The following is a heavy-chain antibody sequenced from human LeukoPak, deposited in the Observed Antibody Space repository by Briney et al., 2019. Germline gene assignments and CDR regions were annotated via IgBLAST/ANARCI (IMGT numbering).Heavy chain of an antibody. D-gene: IGHD5-18*01. Sequence: SETLSLTCIVSSGSLNNHYWSWIRQPPGKGLEWIGYIYDSWNTNYNPSLQSRVTIPMDASRNQFSLNLTSVTAADTAVYYCARDQIGYGLDYWGQGTLVTVSS. CDR3: ARDQIGYGLDY. CDR2: IYDSWNT. CDR1: SGSLNNHY. J-gene: IGHJ4*02. V-gene: IGHV4-59*11.